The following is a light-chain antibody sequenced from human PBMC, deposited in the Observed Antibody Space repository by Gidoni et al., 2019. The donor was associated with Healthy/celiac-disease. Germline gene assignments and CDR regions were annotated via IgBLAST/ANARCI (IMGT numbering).Light chain of an antibody. CDR1: QSVSSY. Sequence: EIVLTQSPATLSLSPGERATLSCRASQSVSSYLAWYQQKPGLIYDASNRATGIPARFSGSGSGTDFTLTISSLEPEDFAVYYCQQRSNWPPAFGQGTKLEIK. J-gene: IGKJ2*01. CDR3: QQRSNWPPA. CDR2: DAS. V-gene: IGKV3-11*01.